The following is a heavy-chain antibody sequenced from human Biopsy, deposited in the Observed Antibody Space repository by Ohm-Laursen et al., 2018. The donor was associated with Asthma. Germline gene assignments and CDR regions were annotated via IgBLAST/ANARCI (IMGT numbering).Heavy chain of an antibody. D-gene: IGHD2-15*01. V-gene: IGHV4-39*01. Sequence: SETLSLTCTVSGGYISSSNYYWGWIRQPPGKGLEWIGNIYYGGSTYYIPSLKSRITISVDTSKKQFSLKMSSVTAADTAVYYCARLRIRPYYFDYWGRGTLVTVSS. J-gene: IGHJ4*02. CDR2: IYYGGST. CDR3: ARLRIRPYYFDY. CDR1: GGYISSSNYY.